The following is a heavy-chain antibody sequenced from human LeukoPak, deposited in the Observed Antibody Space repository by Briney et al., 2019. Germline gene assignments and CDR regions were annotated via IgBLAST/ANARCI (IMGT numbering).Heavy chain of an antibody. CDR1: GFTFSNAW. CDR3: ERVHGSYSSDS. Sequence: GGSLRLSCAASGFTFSNAWMSWIRQAPGKGLEWVSYISNSGGAIYYADSVKGRFTISRDNAMNSLFLQMNSLRAEDTAVYYCERVHGSYSSDSWGQGTLVTVSS. D-gene: IGHD1-26*01. J-gene: IGHJ4*02. CDR2: ISNSGGAI. V-gene: IGHV3-11*04.